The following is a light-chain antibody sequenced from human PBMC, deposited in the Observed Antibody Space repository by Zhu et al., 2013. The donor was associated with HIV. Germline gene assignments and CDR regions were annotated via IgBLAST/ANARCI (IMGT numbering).Light chain of an antibody. V-gene: IGKV3-20*01. CDR1: RSVGSSF. Sequence: DIVLTQSPGTLSLSPGEGATLSCRTSRSVGSSFLAWYQQKPGQAPRLLIYGASTRATGLLGSFSGSGSGTDFALTISSPQSEDFAVYYCQQYDDWPQYTFGQGTKLEIK. CDR2: GAS. J-gene: IGKJ2*01. CDR3: QQYDDWPQYT.